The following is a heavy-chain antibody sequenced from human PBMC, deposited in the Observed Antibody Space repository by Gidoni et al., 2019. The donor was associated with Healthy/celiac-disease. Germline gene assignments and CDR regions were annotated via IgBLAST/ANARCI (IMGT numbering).Heavy chain of an antibody. CDR3: ARGLDIVVVKGGYYYYYGMDV. CDR2: IYYSGST. V-gene: IGHV4-31*03. CDR1: VGSISSGGYY. J-gene: IGHJ6*02. Sequence: QVQLQESGPGLVKPSQPLSLTCTVSVGSISSGGYYWSWIRQHPGKGLEWIGYIYYSGSTYYNPSLKSRVTISVDTSKNQFSLKLSSVTAADTAVYYCARGLDIVVVKGGYYYYYGMDVWGQGTTVTVSS. D-gene: IGHD2-2*03.